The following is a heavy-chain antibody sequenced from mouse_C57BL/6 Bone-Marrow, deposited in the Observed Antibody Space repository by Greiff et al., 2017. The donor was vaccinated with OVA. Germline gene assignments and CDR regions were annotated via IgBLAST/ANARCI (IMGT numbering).Heavy chain of an antibody. CDR2: INPGSGGT. V-gene: IGHV1-54*01. CDR1: GYAFTNYL. D-gene: IGHD1-1*01. Sequence: VQLQQSGAELVRPGTSVKVSCKASGYAFTNYLIEWVKQRPGQGLEWIGVINPGSGGTNYNEKFKGKATLTADKSSSTAYMQLSSLTSEDSAVYFCARLNDYGRYFDVWGTGTTVTVSS. J-gene: IGHJ1*03. CDR3: ARLNDYGRYFDV.